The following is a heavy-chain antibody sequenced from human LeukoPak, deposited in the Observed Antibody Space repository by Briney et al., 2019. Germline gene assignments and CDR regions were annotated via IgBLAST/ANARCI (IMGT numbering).Heavy chain of an antibody. J-gene: IGHJ4*02. D-gene: IGHD3-10*01. V-gene: IGHV3-15*04. CDR2: IANKINSERK. CDR1: GLIFSDAW. CDR3: TTEGRQMESSGLDF. Sequence: RSGGSLRLSCAASGLIFSDAWKGWVRQAPGKGLEWVGRIANKINSERKDYAAPVRGRFSISRDDSENTLYLQMNGLQTEDTGVYYCTTEGRQMESSGLDFWGRGTPVTVSS.